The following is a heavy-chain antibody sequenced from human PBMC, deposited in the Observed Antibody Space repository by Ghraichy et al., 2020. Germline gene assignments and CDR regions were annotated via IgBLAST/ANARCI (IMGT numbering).Heavy chain of an antibody. Sequence: SQTLSLTCTVSGYSISSGYYWGWIRQPPGKGLEWIGSIYHSGSTYYNPSLKSRVTISVDTSKNQFSLKLSSVTAADTAVYYCARADFLGDAFDIWGQGTMVTVSS. V-gene: IGHV4-38-2*02. CDR2: IYHSGST. CDR3: ARADFLGDAFDI. J-gene: IGHJ3*02. D-gene: IGHD3-3*01. CDR1: GYSISSGYY.